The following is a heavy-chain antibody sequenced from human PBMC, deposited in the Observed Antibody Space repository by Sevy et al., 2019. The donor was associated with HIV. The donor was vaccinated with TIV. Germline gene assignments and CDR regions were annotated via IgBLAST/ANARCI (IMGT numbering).Heavy chain of an antibody. CDR1: GGSISSYY. CDR2: IYYSGST. D-gene: IGHD2-2*01. CDR3: ARDMLGYCSSTSCYAEGYFDY. J-gene: IGHJ4*02. V-gene: IGHV4-59*01. Sequence: SETQSLTCTVSGGSISSYYWSWIRQPPGKGLEWIGYIYYSGSTNYNPSLKSRVTISVDTSKNQFSLKLSSVTAADTAVYYCARDMLGYCSSTSCYAEGYFDYWGQGTLVTVSS.